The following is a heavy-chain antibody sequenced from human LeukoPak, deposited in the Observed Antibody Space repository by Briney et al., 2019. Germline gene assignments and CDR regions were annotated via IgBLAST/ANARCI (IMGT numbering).Heavy chain of an antibody. J-gene: IGHJ4*02. V-gene: IGHV3-74*01. CDR3: AREEYDDLGY. CDR1: GFTFSSYW. Sequence: PGGSLRLSCAASGFTFSSYWMHWVRQAPGKGLVWVSRINTDGSSASYADAVKGRFTISRDNAKNTLYLQMNSLRAEDTAVYYCAREEYDDLGYWGQGTLVTVSS. CDR2: INTDGSSA. D-gene: IGHD3-3*01.